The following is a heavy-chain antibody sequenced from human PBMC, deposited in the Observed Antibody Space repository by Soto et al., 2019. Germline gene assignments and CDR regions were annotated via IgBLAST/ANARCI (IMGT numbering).Heavy chain of an antibody. J-gene: IGHJ5*02. D-gene: IGHD6-13*01. CDR3: ARDRKGIAAAGTLFDP. CDR2: IYYSGST. V-gene: IGHV4-31*01. Sequence: QVQLQESGPGLVKPSQTLSLTCTVSGGSISSGGYYWSWIRQHPGKGLEWIGYIYYSGSTYYNPSLKSLVTVSVDTSKNQFSLKLSSVTAADTAVYYCARDRKGIAAAGTLFDPWGQGTLVTVSS. CDR1: GGSISSGGYY.